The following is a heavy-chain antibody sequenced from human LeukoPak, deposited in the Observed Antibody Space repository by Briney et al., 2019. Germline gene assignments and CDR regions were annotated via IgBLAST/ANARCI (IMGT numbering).Heavy chain of an antibody. D-gene: IGHD5-12*01. Sequence: GGSLRLSCAASGFTFSSYAMHWVRQAPGKGLEWVAVISYDGSNKYYADSVKGRFTISRDNSKNTLYLQMNSLRAEDTAVYYCARDPRYSGYDYFDYWAREPWSPSPQ. CDR3: ARDPRYSGYDYFDY. CDR1: GFTFSSYA. J-gene: IGHJ4*02. V-gene: IGHV3-30-3*01. CDR2: ISYDGSNK.